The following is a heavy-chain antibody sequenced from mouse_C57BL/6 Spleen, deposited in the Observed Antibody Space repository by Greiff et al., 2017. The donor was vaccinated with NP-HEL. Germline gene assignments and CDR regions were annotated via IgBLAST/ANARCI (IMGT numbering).Heavy chain of an antibody. V-gene: IGHV1-55*01. CDR3: ARGHSNYEGFAY. CDR2: IYPGSGST. D-gene: IGHD2-5*01. Sequence: QVQLQQSGAELVKPGASVKISCKASGYTFTSYWITWVKQRPGQGLEWIGDIYPGSGSTNYNEKFKSKATLTVDTSSSTAYMQLSSLTSEDSAVYYCARGHSNYEGFAYWGQGTLVTVSA. J-gene: IGHJ3*01. CDR1: GYTFTSYW.